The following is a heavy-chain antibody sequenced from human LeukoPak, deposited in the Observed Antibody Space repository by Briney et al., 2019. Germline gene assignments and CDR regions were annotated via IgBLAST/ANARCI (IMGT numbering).Heavy chain of an antibody. V-gene: IGHV1-18*01. J-gene: IGHJ4*02. D-gene: IGHD3-22*01. CDR3: ARDYYDSKNFDY. CDR2: ISAYNGNT. Sequence: ASVKVSCKASGYSFTSYGISWVRQAPGQGLEWMGWISAYNGNTDYAQKLQGRVTMTTDKSTSTAYMELSSLRSEDTAVYYCARDYYDSKNFDYWGQGTLVTVSS. CDR1: GYSFTSYG.